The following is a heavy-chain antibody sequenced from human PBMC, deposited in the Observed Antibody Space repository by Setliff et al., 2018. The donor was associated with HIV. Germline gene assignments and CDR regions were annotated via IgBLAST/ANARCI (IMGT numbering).Heavy chain of an antibody. V-gene: IGHV4-59*01. CDR2: IYYSGGT. CDR1: GGSISSYY. CDR3: ARDQEQQLVSNLDY. Sequence: PSETLSLTCNVSGGSISSYYWNWIRQPPGKGLEWIGYIYYSGGTNYNPSLKSRVTISADKSKNQFSLKLSSVTAADTAVYYCARDQEQQLVSNLDYWGQGTLVTVPS. J-gene: IGHJ4*02. D-gene: IGHD6-13*01.